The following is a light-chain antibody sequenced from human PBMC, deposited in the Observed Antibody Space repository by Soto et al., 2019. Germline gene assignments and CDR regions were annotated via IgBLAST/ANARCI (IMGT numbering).Light chain of an antibody. J-gene: IGKJ5*01. Sequence: EIVLTQSPGTLSLSPGERATLSCRASQSVSSSYLAWYQRKPGQAPRLLIYGASSRATGIPDRFSGSGSGTDFTLTISRLEPEDLAVYYCQQYGSSPLITFGQGTRLEIK. V-gene: IGKV3-20*01. CDR3: QQYGSSPLIT. CDR2: GAS. CDR1: QSVSSSY.